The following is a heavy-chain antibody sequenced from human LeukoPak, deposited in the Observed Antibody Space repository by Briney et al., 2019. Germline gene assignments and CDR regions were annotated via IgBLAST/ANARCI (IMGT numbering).Heavy chain of an antibody. V-gene: IGHV1-46*01. CDR2: INPSVGST. Sequence: ASVKVSCKASGYDFTTNYIHWVRQAPGQGLEWMGTINPSVGSTTYGQRFQGRVTMTRDTSTTTVYMDLSSLTSEDTAIYYRAKGYCTGASCYVLDSWGQGTLVTVSS. CDR1: GYDFTTNY. D-gene: IGHD2-15*01. J-gene: IGHJ4*02. CDR3: AKGYCTGASCYVLDS.